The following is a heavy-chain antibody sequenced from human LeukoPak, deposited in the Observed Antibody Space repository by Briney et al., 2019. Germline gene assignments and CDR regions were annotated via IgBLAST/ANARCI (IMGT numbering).Heavy chain of an antibody. CDR3: AREMGSSSWYVGVDSINWFDP. CDR2: IYYSGST. J-gene: IGHJ5*02. D-gene: IGHD6-13*01. CDR1: GGSISSSSYY. V-gene: IGHV4-39*07. Sequence: SETLSLTCTVSGGSISSSSYYWGWIRQPPGKGLEWIGSIYYSGSTYYNPPLKSRVTISVDTSKNQFSLKLSSVTAADTAVYYCAREMGSSSWYVGVDSINWFDPWGQGTLVTVSS.